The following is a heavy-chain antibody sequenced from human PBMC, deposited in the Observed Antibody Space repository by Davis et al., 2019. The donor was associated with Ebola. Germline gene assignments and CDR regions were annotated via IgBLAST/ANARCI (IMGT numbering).Heavy chain of an antibody. V-gene: IGHV3-23*01. J-gene: IGHJ4*02. CDR1: GFTFSSYA. CDR3: AKDLWYDYIWGSSDY. CDR2: ISGSGGST. D-gene: IGHD3-16*01. Sequence: GESLKISCAASGFTFSSYAMSWVRQAPGKGLEWVSAISGSGGSTYYADSVKGRFTISRDNSKNTLYLQMNSLRAEDTAVYYCAKDLWYDYIWGSSDYWGQGTLVTVSS.